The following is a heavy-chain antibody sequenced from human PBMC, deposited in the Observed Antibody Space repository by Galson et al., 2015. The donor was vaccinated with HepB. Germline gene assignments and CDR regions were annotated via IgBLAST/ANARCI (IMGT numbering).Heavy chain of an antibody. CDR3: ARGGDIVVGGRNWFDP. J-gene: IGHJ5*02. CDR1: GFTFSSYW. V-gene: IGHV3-74*01. Sequence: SLRLSCAASGFTFSSYWMHWVRQAPGKGLVWVSRINSDGSSTSYADSVKGRFTISRDNAKNTLYLQMNSLRAEDTAVYYCARGGDIVVGGRNWFDPWGQGTLVTVSS. D-gene: IGHD2-15*01. CDR2: INSDGSST.